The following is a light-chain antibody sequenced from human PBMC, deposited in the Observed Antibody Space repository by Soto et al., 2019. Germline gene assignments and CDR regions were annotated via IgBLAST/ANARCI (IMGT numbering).Light chain of an antibody. V-gene: IGKV1-27*01. CDR3: QKYNSAPRT. CDR1: QGISDY. CDR2: AAS. Sequence: DIQMTQSPSSLSASVGDRVTITCRASQGISDYLAWYQQKPGKVPKLLIYAASTLQSGVPSRFSSSGSGTDFTLTISGLQPEDVATYYCQKYNSAPRTVGQGTKVEIK. J-gene: IGKJ1*01.